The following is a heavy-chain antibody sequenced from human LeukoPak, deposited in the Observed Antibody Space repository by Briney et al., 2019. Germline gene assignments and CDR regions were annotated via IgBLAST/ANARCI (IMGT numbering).Heavy chain of an antibody. CDR2: IYTSGST. J-gene: IGHJ5*02. CDR1: GGSISSGSYY. CDR3: ARAYYDFWSGYFP. Sequence: SETLSLTCTVSGGSISSGSYYWSWIRQPAGKGLEWIGRIYTSGSTNYNPSLKSRVTISVDTSKNQFSLKLSSVTAADTAVYYCARAYYDFWSGYFPWGQGTLVTVSS. V-gene: IGHV4-61*02. D-gene: IGHD3-3*01.